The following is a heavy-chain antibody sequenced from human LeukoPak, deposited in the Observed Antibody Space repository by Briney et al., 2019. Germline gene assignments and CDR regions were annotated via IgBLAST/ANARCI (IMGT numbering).Heavy chain of an antibody. CDR3: ARARNDNWNYVSNGMDV. Sequence: SVKVSCTASGGTFSSYAISWVRQAPGQGLEWMGGIIPIFGTANYAQKFQGRVTITADESTSTAYMELSSLRSEDTAVYYCARARNDNWNYVSNGMDVWGQGTTVTVSS. J-gene: IGHJ6*02. D-gene: IGHD1-7*01. CDR1: GGTFSSYA. V-gene: IGHV1-69*13. CDR2: IIPIFGTA.